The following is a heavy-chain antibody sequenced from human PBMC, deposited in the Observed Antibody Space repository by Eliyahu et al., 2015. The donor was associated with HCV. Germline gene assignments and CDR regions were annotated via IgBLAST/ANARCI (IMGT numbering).Heavy chain of an antibody. D-gene: IGHD3-3*01. CDR2: INHSGST. Sequence: QVQLQQWGAGLLKPSETLSLTCAVYGGSFSGYYWTWIRQPPGKGLEWIGEINHSGSTNYNPSLKSRVTISVDTSKNQFSLKLSSVTAADTAVYYCASSGFAYYDFWSGYRDAFDIWGQGTMVTVSS. CDR3: ASSGFAYYDFWSGYRDAFDI. J-gene: IGHJ3*02. V-gene: IGHV4-34*01. CDR1: GGSFSGYY.